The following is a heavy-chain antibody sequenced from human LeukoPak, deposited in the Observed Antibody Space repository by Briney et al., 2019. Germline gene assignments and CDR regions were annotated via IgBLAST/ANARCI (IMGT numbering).Heavy chain of an antibody. J-gene: IGHJ6*04. Sequence: GGSLRLSCAASGFTFSSYEMNWVRQAPGKGXXWVSYISSSGSTIYYADSVKGRFTISRDNAKNSLYLQMNSLRAEDTAVYYCASLGWTSEEVRGKGTTVTVSS. D-gene: IGHD3/OR15-3a*01. CDR2: ISSSGSTI. CDR1: GFTFSSYE. V-gene: IGHV3-48*03. CDR3: ASLGWTSEEV.